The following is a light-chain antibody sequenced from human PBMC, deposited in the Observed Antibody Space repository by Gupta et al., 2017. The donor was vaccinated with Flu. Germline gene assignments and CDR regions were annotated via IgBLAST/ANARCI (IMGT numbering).Light chain of an antibody. V-gene: IGLV2-14*01. CDR3: SSYTNTHTLVV. CDR1: CGDLGGYNS. J-gene: IGLJ2*01. Sequence: QSALTQPASVSGSPGQSITISCTGACGDLGGYNSVSCYQQHPGKAPKLIIFEVINRPSGVSNRFSGSKSGNTASLTISGLQAEDEADYYCSSYTNTHTLVVFGGGTKLTVL. CDR2: EVI.